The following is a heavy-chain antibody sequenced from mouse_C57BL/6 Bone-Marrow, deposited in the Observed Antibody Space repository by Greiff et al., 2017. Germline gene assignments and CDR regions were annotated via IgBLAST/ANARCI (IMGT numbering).Heavy chain of an antibody. Sequence: EVQLQQSGPELVKPGASVKISCKASGYSFTGYYMNWVKQSPEKSLEWIGEINPSTGGTTYNQKFKAKATLTVDKSSSTAYMQLKSLTSEASAVYYCARDGYYSHFDYWGQGTTLTVSS. CDR1: GYSFTGYY. CDR3: ARDGYYSHFDY. CDR2: INPSTGGT. V-gene: IGHV1-42*01. J-gene: IGHJ2*01. D-gene: IGHD2-3*01.